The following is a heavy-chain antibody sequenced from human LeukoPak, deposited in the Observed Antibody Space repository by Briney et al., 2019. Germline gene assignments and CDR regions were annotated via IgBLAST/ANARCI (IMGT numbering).Heavy chain of an antibody. CDR2: ITGSGKNT. CDR3: AKGGKWDVTPFDY. J-gene: IGHJ4*02. CDR1: GFIFSSYS. Sequence: GGSLGLSCAASGFIFSSYSMSWVRQAPGKGLEWVSVITGSGKNTYYADSVKGRFTISRDNSKNTLYLQVNSLRAEDTAVYYCAKGGKWDVTPFDYWGQGTLVTVSS. D-gene: IGHD1-26*01. V-gene: IGHV3-23*01.